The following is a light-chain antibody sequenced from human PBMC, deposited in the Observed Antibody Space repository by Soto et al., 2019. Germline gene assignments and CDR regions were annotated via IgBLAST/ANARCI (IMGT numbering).Light chain of an antibody. CDR2: DVT. J-gene: IGLJ1*01. CDR1: SSDFAIYNS. CDR3: SSFTRSSSDV. V-gene: IGLV2-14*01. Sequence: QSALTQPASVSGSPGQSITLLCTGTSSDFAIYNSVSWYQQHPGKAPKLMIHDVTNRPSGVSGRFSGSRSGNTASLTISGLQAEDEADYYCSSFTRSSSDVFGPGTKVTVL.